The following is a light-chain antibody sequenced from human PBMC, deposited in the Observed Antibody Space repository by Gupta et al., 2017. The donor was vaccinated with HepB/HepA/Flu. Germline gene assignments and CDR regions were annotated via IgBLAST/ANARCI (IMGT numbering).Light chain of an antibody. CDR3: AAYSQSGWV. CDR1: SSNIGSYY. J-gene: IGLJ3*02. Sequence: QSVLTQPPSASGTPGQRVTISCSGSSSNIGSYYVSWYQQLPGTAPKLLIYKNNQRPSGVPDRFSGSKSGTSASLAISGLRSEDEADYYCAAYSQSGWVFGGGTKLTVL. CDR2: KNN. V-gene: IGLV1-47*01.